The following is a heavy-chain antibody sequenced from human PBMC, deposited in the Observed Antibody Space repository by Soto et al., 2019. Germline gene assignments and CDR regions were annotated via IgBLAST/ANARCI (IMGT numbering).Heavy chain of an antibody. CDR1: GGSFSGYY. CDR3: ARGSSWTPHFAY. J-gene: IGHJ4*01. V-gene: IGHV4-34*01. CDR2: INHSGST. Sequence: PSETLSLTCAVYGGSFSGYYWSWIRQPPGKGLEWIGEINHSGSTNYNPSLKSRVTISVDTSKNQFSLKLSSVTAADTAVYYFARGSSWTPHFAYWGHGTLVTVFS. D-gene: IGHD6-13*01.